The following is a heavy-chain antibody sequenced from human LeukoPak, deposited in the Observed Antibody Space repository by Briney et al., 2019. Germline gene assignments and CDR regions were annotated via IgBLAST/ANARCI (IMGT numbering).Heavy chain of an antibody. V-gene: IGHV3-9*01. CDR2: INWNSGSI. CDR3: TKDNTRITMIVRGYYMDV. D-gene: IGHD3-22*01. J-gene: IGHJ6*03. Sequence: ALRHSRVYCLFTRDDYAMHWVRPARWKGVAWVSGINWNSGSIGYADSLRGRFTLSRDNSKNSLYLQMNSLSAEDTALYYSTKDNTRITMIVRGYYMDVWGKGTTVTVSS. CDR1: LFTRDDYA.